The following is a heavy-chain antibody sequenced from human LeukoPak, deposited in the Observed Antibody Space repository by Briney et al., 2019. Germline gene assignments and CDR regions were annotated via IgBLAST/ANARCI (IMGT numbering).Heavy chain of an antibody. Sequence: TGGSLRLSCATSGFTFSKYWMTWVRQAPGKGLEWVAFIRYDGNNKYYADSVKGRFTISRDNSKNTLYLQMNSLRDEDTAVYYCAKDFIAMSDWEPLGYWGQGILVTVSS. CDR1: GFTFSKYW. D-gene: IGHD1-26*01. CDR2: IRYDGNNK. V-gene: IGHV3-30*02. J-gene: IGHJ4*02. CDR3: AKDFIAMSDWEPLGY.